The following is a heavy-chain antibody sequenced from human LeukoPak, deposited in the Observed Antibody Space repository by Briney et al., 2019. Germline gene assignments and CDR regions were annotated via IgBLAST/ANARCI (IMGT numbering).Heavy chain of an antibody. CDR2: INSDGSST. Sequence: GGSLRLSCAASGFTFSSYWMHWVRQAPGKGLVWVSRINSDGSSTNYADSVKDRFTVSRDNTKNKVYLQMNSLRAEDTAVYYCARGDGYNLLDYWGQGTLVTVSS. D-gene: IGHD5-24*01. J-gene: IGHJ4*02. V-gene: IGHV3-74*01. CDR1: GFTFSSYW. CDR3: ARGDGYNLLDY.